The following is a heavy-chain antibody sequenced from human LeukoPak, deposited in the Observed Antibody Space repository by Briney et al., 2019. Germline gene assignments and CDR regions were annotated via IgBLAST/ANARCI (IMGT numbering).Heavy chain of an antibody. CDR1: GGSISSYY. D-gene: IGHD2-2*02. J-gene: IGHJ4*02. CDR2: IYTSGST. Sequence: PSETLSLTCTVSGGSISSYYWNWIRQPAGKGLEWIGRIYTSGSTNHNPSLKSRVTMSVDMSMNQFSLRLSSVTAADTAVYYCAREVRCSTTRCYSLFDYWGQGTLVTVSS. V-gene: IGHV4-4*07. CDR3: AREVRCSTTRCYSLFDY.